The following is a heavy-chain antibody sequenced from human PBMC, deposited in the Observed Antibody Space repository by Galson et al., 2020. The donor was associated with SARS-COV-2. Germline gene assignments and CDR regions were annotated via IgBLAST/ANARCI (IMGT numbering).Heavy chain of an antibody. V-gene: IGHV1-2*06. J-gene: IGHJ5*02. CDR3: TRGSNSSPFVHVDP. CDR2: INPNSGDT. D-gene: IGHD3-10*01. CDR1: GYTFSGHY. Sequence: ASVKVSCKASGYTFSGHYMHWVRLAPGQGLEWMGRINPNSGDTDYAQKFQGRVTMTTDTSRTTAYMELSRLTSDDTAVYYCTRGSNSSPFVHVDPGGQGTLVTVSS.